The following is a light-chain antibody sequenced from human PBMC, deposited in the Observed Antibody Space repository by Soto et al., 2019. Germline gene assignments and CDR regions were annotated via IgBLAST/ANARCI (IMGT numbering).Light chain of an antibody. Sequence: QSVLTQPASVSGSPGQSITISCTGTSSDVGGYNYVSWYQQHPGKAPKLMIYDVSNRPSGVSNRFSGSKSGNTASLTISGLQAEDEADYHCSSYTSSSTLPFGTGTKVTVL. CDR1: SSDVGGYNY. CDR2: DVS. J-gene: IGLJ1*01. CDR3: SSYTSSSTLP. V-gene: IGLV2-14*01.